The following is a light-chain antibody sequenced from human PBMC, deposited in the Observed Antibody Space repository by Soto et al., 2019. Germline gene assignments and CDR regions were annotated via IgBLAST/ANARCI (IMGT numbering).Light chain of an antibody. V-gene: IGKV1-5*01. CDR1: QSISSW. CDR2: DAS. Sequence: DIQMTQSPSTLSASVGDRVTITCRASQSISSWLAWYQQKPGKAPKLLIYDASSLESGVPSRFSGSGSRTAFTLTISILQPDDFATYCCQQYNSYSRYTFGQGTKLEIK. CDR3: QQYNSYSRYT. J-gene: IGKJ2*01.